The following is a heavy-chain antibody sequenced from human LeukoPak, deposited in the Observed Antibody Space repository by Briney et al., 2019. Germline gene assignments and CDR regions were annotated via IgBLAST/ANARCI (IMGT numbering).Heavy chain of an antibody. CDR1: GFRLSNFG. J-gene: IGHJ4*02. CDR2: IHFDGTKK. Sequence: GGSLRLSXVVSGFRLSNFGMHWVRQAPGKGLEWVAYIHFDGTKKYYADSVKGRFVLSSDSSKNTLYLQINSLRSGDTAVYYCAKFSGGYWGQGALVTVSS. D-gene: IGHD3-16*01. CDR3: AKFSGGY. V-gene: IGHV3-30*02.